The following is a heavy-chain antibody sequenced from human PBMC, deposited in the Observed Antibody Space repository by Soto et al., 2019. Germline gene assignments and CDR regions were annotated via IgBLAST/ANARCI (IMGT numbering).Heavy chain of an antibody. J-gene: IGHJ6*02. Sequence: ASVKVSFKASGYTFTGYYMQWVRQAPGQGLEWMGCINPNSGGTNYAQKFQGRVTMTRDTSISTAYMELSRLRSDDTAVYYYERSDSDLSSGYYTGVAGGMDVWGQGTTVTVS. CDR3: ERSDSDLSSGYYTGVAGGMDV. V-gene: IGHV1-2*02. D-gene: IGHD3-3*01. CDR2: INPNSGGT. CDR1: GYTFTGYY.